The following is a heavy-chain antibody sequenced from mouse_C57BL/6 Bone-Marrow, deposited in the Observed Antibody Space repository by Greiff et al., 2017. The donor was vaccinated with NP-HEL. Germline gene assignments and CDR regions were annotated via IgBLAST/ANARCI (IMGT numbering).Heavy chain of an antibody. V-gene: IGHV1-55*01. Sequence: QVQLKQPGAELVKPGASVKMSCKASGYTFTSYWITWVKQRPGQGLEWIGDIYPGSGSTNYNEKFKSKATLTVDTSSSTAYMQLSSLTSEDSAVYYCARGGKFITTVVADFDYWGQGTTLTVSS. CDR3: ARGGKFITTVVADFDY. CDR1: GYTFTSYW. D-gene: IGHD1-1*01. J-gene: IGHJ2*01. CDR2: IYPGSGST.